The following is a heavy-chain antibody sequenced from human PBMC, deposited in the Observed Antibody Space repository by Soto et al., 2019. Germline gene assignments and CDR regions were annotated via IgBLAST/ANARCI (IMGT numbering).Heavy chain of an antibody. V-gene: IGHV2-5*02. Sequence: QITLKESGPTLVNTTQTLTLTCSFSGFSLSTPGAAVAWIRQPPGQALEWVALIYGDDDKRYSPSLKSRLNITKDTYKDQVVLTMTNMVPVDTDRYFCVHRLPFYCNFWGRGAGVTVSS. CDR2: IYGDDDK. CDR1: GFSLSTPGAA. CDR3: VHRLPFYCNF. J-gene: IGHJ2*01.